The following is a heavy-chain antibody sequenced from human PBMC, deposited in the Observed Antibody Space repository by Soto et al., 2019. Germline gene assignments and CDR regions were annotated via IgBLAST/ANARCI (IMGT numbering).Heavy chain of an antibody. J-gene: IGHJ6*02. D-gene: IGHD4-17*01. CDR2: ISYDGSNK. CDR3: AKDAPHYGDDYYYGMDV. CDR1: GFTFSSYG. Sequence: GGSLRLSCAASGFTFSSYGMHWVRQAPGKGLEWVAFISYDGSNKYYADSVKGRFTISRDNSKNTLYLQMNSLRAEDTAVYYCAKDAPHYGDDYYYGMDVWGQGTTVTVSS. V-gene: IGHV3-30*18.